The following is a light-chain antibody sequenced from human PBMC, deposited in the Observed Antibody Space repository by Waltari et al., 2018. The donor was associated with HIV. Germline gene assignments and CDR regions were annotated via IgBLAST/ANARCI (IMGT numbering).Light chain of an antibody. Sequence: EIVLTQSPGTLSLSPGERATLSCRASQSLTSSQLAWYQQKPGQAPRLLVYGASSRDTGIPDRISGSGSGTDFTLTISRLEPEDLAVYYCQQYETSPRTFGQGTEVEIK. J-gene: IGKJ1*01. CDR3: QQYETSPRT. V-gene: IGKV3-20*01. CDR1: QSLTSSQ. CDR2: GAS.